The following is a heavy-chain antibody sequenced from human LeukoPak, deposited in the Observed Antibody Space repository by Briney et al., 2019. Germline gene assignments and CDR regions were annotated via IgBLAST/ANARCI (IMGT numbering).Heavy chain of an antibody. CDR3: ASAYYDFWSGPRAFDY. J-gene: IGHJ4*02. D-gene: IGHD3-3*01. CDR1: GVSISSSNYY. Sequence: SETLSLTCTVSGVSISSSNYYWGWIRQPPGKGLEWIGSIYYSGSTYYNPSLKSRVTISVDTSKNQFSLKLSSVTAADTAVYYCASAYYDFWSGPRAFDYWGQGTLVTVSS. CDR2: IYYSGST. V-gene: IGHV4-39*07.